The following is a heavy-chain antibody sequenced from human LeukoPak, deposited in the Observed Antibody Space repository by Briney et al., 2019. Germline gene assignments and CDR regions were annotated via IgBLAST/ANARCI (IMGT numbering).Heavy chain of an antibody. CDR1: GFTFSNSE. V-gene: IGHV3-48*03. CDR3: ARSAGGYSRDY. J-gene: IGHJ4*02. CDR2: ISIGGSTI. Sequence: GGSLRLSCVASGFTFSNSEMNWVRQAPGRGLEWASYISIGGSTIYYADSVKGRFTISRDNAKNSLYLQMNSLRVEDTAVYYCARSAGGYSRDYWGQGTLVTVSS. D-gene: IGHD2-15*01.